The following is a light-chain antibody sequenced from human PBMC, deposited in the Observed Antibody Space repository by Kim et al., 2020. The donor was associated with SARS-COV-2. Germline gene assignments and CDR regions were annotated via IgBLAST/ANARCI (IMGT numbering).Light chain of an antibody. CDR2: EVS. J-gene: IGLJ2*01. Sequence: QAVTISCNGTSSDVGGYNYVSWYQQHPGKAPKLMIYEVSKRPSGVPDRFSGSKSGNTASLTVSGLQAEDEADYYCSSYAGSNNFVVFGGGTQLTVL. V-gene: IGLV2-8*01. CDR3: SSYAGSNNFVV. CDR1: SSDVGGYNY.